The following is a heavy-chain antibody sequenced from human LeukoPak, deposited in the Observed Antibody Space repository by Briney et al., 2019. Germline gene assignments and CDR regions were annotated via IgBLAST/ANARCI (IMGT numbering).Heavy chain of an antibody. CDR1: GFTFSSYG. D-gene: IGHD3-3*01. Sequence: GRTLRLSCAASGFTFSSYGMSWVRQAPGKGLEWVSAISGSGGSTYYADSVKGRFTISRDNAKNSLYLQMNSLRAEDTAVYYCARLREIPVFGVVTKSTSYFDCWGQGTLVTVSS. CDR2: ISGSGGST. J-gene: IGHJ4*02. V-gene: IGHV3-23*01. CDR3: ARLREIPVFGVVTKSTSYFDC.